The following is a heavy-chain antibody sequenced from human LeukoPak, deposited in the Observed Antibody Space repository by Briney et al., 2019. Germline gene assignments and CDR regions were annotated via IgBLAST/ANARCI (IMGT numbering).Heavy chain of an antibody. CDR3: ASGDFWSGDYRGLLDY. V-gene: IGHV3-11*01. D-gene: IGHD3-3*01. CDR2: ISSSGSDI. J-gene: IGHJ4*02. CDR1: GFTFSDYY. Sequence: PGGSLRLSCAASGFTFSDYYMSWIRQAPGKGLEWVSYISSSGSDINHADPVKGRFTISRDNAKNSLYLQMNSLRAEDTAVYYCASGDFWSGDYRGLLDYWGQGTLVTVSS.